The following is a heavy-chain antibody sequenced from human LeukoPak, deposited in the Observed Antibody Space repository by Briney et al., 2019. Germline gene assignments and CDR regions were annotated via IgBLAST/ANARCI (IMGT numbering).Heavy chain of an antibody. D-gene: IGHD1-26*01. J-gene: IGHJ3*02. CDR2: INPSGGST. Sequence: ASVKVSCKASGYTFTCYYMHWVRQAPGQGLEWMGIINPSGGSTSYAQKFQGRVTMTRDTSTSTVYMELSSLRSEDTAVYYCARVRGVGATKVSAFDIWGQGTMVTVSS. V-gene: IGHV1-46*01. CDR1: GYTFTCYY. CDR3: ARVRGVGATKVSAFDI.